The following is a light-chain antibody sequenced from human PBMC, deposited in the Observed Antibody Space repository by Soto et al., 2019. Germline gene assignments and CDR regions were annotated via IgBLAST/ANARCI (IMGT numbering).Light chain of an antibody. V-gene: IGKV3-20*01. Sequence: EIVVTQSPGTLSLSPGERATLSCRASQSVSSSYLAWYQQKPGQAPRLLISGASSRATGSPDRFSGSGSGTDFTLTISRLEPEDFAVYYCQQYSSSRSTFGGGTKVEIK. CDR1: QSVSSSY. CDR2: GAS. CDR3: QQYSSSRST. J-gene: IGKJ4*01.